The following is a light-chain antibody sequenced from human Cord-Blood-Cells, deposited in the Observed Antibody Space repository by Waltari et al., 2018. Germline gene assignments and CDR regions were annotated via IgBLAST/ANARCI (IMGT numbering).Light chain of an antibody. V-gene: IGLV2-14*03. Sequence: QSALTQPASVYGSPGQSITISCTGTSSDVGGYNYVYWYQQHPGKAPKLMIYDVSTRPSGVSNRFSGSKSGNTASLTISGLQAEDEADYYCSSYTSSSTLVFGGGTKLTVL. CDR2: DVS. CDR3: SSYTSSSTLV. J-gene: IGLJ3*02. CDR1: SSDVGGYNY.